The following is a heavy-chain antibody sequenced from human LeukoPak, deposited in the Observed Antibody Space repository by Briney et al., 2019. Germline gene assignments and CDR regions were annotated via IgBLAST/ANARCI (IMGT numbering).Heavy chain of an antibody. J-gene: IGHJ6*03. CDR1: GYTFTCYD. V-gene: IGHV1-2*02. CDR2: INPNSGGT. D-gene: IGHD1-26*01. Sequence: ASVKVSCKASGYTFTCYDINWVRQATGQGLEWMGWINPNSGGTNYAQKFQGRVTMTRDMSISTAYMELSRLRSDDTAVYYCARAYGPGGGYYYYYMDVWGKGTTVTVSS. CDR3: ARAYGPGGGYYYYYMDV.